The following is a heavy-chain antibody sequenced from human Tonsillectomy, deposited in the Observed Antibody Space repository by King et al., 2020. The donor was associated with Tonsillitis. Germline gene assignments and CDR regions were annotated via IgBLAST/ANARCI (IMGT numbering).Heavy chain of an antibody. Sequence: VQLVESGGGVVQPGRSLRLSCAASGFTLSSYAMHWVRQAPGKGLEWVAVISYDGSNKYYADSVKGRFTISRDNSKNTLYLQMNSLRVEDTAVYHCARGIAVAAPSDWWGQGTLVSVSS. D-gene: IGHD6-19*01. CDR2: ISYDGSNK. CDR1: GFTLSSYA. V-gene: IGHV3-30*04. CDR3: ARGIAVAAPSDW. J-gene: IGHJ4*02.